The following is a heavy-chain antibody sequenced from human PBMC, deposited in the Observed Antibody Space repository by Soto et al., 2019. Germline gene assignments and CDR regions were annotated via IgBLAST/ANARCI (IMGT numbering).Heavy chain of an antibody. Sequence: SETLFLTCTVSGGSISSSSYYWGWIRQPPGKGLEWIGSIYYSGSTYYNPSLKSRVTISVDTSKNQFSLKLSSVTAADTAVYYCARPHYYDSSGYYDAAFDIWGQGTMVTVSS. CDR2: IYYSGST. D-gene: IGHD3-22*01. J-gene: IGHJ3*02. V-gene: IGHV4-39*01. CDR3: ARPHYYDSSGYYDAAFDI. CDR1: GGSISSSSYY.